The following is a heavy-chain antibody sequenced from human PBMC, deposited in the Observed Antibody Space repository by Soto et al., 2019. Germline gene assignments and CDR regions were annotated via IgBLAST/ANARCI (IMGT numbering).Heavy chain of an antibody. D-gene: IGHD3-3*02. CDR2: ISSSSSYI. V-gene: IGHV3-21*01. J-gene: IGHJ6*02. Sequence: ASLRPSCSASGFTFSRYRMNWVRHAPWKWLEWVSSISSSSSYIYYADSVKGRFTISRDNAKNSLYLQMNSLRAEETAVYYCARDLSAGHSLYYYYGMDVWGQGTTVTVSS. CDR3: ARDLSAGHSLYYYYGMDV. CDR1: GFTFSRYR.